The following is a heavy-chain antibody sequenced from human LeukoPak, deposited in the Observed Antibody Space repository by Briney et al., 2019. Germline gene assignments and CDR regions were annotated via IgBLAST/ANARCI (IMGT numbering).Heavy chain of an antibody. Sequence: PSETLSLTCTVSGGSISSSAYYWGWIRQPPGKGLEWIGSIYYSGSSYYNPSLKSRVTISVDTSKNQFSLKLSSVTAADTAVYYCASLWIQLWCLDYWGQGTLVTVSS. CDR2: IYYSGSS. J-gene: IGHJ4*02. CDR1: GGSISSSAYY. CDR3: ASLWIQLWCLDY. V-gene: IGHV4-39*01. D-gene: IGHD5-18*01.